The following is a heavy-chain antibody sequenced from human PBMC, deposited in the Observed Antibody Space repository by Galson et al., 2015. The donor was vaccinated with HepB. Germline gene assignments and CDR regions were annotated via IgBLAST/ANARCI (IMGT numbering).Heavy chain of an antibody. J-gene: IGHJ4*02. CDR2: IKQDGSEK. D-gene: IGHD6-19*01. Sequence: SLRLSCAASGFTFSSYWMTWVRQAPGKGLEWVANIKQDGSEKYYVDSVKGRFTISRDNGKNSLYLQMNSLRAEDTAVYYCAKDGGGWYGDYWGQGTLVTVSS. V-gene: IGHV3-7*01. CDR1: GFTFSSYW. CDR3: AKDGGGWYGDY.